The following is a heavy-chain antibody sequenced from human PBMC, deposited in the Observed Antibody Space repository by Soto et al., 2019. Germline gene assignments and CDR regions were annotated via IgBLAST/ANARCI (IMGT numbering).Heavy chain of an antibody. J-gene: IGHJ1*01. CDR3: ASSTKGYYRLAEYFQH. Sequence: ASVKVSCKASGYTFTSYAMHWVRQAPGQRLEWMGWINAGNGNAKYSQKFQGRVTITRDTSASTAYMELSSLRSEDTAVYYCASSTKGYYRLAEYFQHWGQGTLVTVSS. V-gene: IGHV1-3*01. D-gene: IGHD3-3*01. CDR2: INAGNGNA. CDR1: GYTFTSYA.